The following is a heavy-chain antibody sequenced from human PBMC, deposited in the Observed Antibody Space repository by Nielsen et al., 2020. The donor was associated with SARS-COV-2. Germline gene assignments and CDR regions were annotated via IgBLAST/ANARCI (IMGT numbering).Heavy chain of an antibody. Sequence: SETLSLTCTISDGSISNYYWNWIRQAPGKALEWIGYIYYTGSTYYNPSLQSRLTISLDTSKNQFSLRLSSVTAADSAIYFCAKYDTHSDWGQGTQVIVSS. CDR3: AKYDTHSD. CDR2: IYYTGST. CDR1: DGSISNYY. D-gene: IGHD3-22*01. V-gene: IGHV4-59*08. J-gene: IGHJ4*02.